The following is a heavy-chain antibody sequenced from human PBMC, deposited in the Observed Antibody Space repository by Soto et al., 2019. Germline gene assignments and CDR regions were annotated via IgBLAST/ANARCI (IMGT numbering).Heavy chain of an antibody. V-gene: IGHV1-8*01. CDR2: MNPSSGNT. D-gene: IGHD6-19*01. J-gene: IGHJ4*02. CDR1: GYTFTSYD. Sequence: ASVKVSCKASGYTFTSYDINWVRQATGQGLEWMGRMNPSSGNTSYAQKYQGRVTMTRDTSTSTVYMELSSLRSEDTAVYYCASGSSGWYSSYYFDYWGQGTLVTVSS. CDR3: ASGSSGWYSSYYFDY.